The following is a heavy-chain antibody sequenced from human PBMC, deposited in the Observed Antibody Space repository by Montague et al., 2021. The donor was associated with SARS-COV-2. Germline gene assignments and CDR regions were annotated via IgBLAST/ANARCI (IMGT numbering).Heavy chain of an antibody. CDR2: LKENVSEQ. D-gene: IGHD2-15*01. V-gene: IGHV3-7*04. Sequence: SLRLSCAASGFTVTSYWLAWVRQAPGKGLEWVASLKENVSEQYIMYSXXVLFPISRDNAKDSLYLQMNSLRAEDTAVSYCARGPRVVADTFWFDPWGQGTQVTVSS. CDR3: ARGPRVVADTFWFDP. CDR1: GFTVTSYW. J-gene: IGHJ5*02.